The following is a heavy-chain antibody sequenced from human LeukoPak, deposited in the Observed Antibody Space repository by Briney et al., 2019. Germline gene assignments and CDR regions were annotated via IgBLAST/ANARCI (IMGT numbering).Heavy chain of an antibody. D-gene: IGHD3-10*01. CDR3: ARPILYGSVDY. J-gene: IGHJ4*02. CDR2: ISSNGGST. V-gene: IGHV3-64*01. CDR1: GFTFSSYA. Sequence: PGGSLRLSCAASGFTFSSYAMHWVRQAPGKGLEYVSAISSNGGSTYYANSVKGRFTISRDNSKNTLYLQMNSLRAEDTAVYYCARPILYGSVDYWGQGTLVTVSS.